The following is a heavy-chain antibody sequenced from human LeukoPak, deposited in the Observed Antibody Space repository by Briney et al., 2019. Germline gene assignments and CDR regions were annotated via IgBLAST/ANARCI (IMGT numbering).Heavy chain of an antibody. D-gene: IGHD6-25*01. CDR1: GFMFSGYA. CDR2: INSNGGSA. Sequence: PGGSLRLSCAASGFMFSGYAMHWVRQAPGKGLEYVSGINSNGGSAYYANSVKARFTISRDNSKNTLYLQMGSLKIEDMGVYYCARVYSGGWNAAFGFWGQGTMVTVSS. CDR3: ARVYSGGWNAAFGF. V-gene: IGHV3-64*01. J-gene: IGHJ3*01.